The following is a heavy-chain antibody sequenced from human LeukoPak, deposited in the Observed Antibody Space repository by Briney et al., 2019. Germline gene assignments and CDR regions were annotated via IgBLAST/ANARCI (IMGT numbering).Heavy chain of an antibody. D-gene: IGHD1-26*01. CDR3: ARATVGATAFDY. V-gene: IGHV1-69*04. CDR1: GGTFSSYA. Sequence: SVKVSCKASGGTFSSYAISWVRQAPGQGLEGMGRIIPIFGIANYAQKFQGRVTITADKSTSTAYMELSSLRSEDTAVYYCARATVGATAFDYWGQGTLVTVSS. J-gene: IGHJ4*02. CDR2: IIPIFGIA.